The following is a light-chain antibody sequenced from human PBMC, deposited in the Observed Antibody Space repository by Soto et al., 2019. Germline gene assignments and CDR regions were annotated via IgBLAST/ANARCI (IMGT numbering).Light chain of an antibody. CDR3: LQDHNYPRT. CDR1: QAIRNE. J-gene: IGKJ2*01. CDR2: AAS. Sequence: AIQMTQSPSSLSASIGDRVRITCRASQAIRNELGWYQQKPGEPPRLLIYAASNLNSGVSSRFTGSGSDTDFTLTISSLQPEDSATYYCLQDHNYPRTFGQGTKVAIK. V-gene: IGKV1-6*01.